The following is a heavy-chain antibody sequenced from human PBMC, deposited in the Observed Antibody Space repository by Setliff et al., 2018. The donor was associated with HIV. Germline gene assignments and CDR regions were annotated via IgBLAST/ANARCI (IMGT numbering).Heavy chain of an antibody. CDR1: GGSFSDYF. J-gene: IGHJ3*01. D-gene: IGHD3-3*01. Sequence: PSETLSLTCAVYGGSFSDYFWTWIRQPPGKGLEWIGEINHSGSTNYNPSLKSRVTISVDTSKNQISLKLTSVTAADTAVYYCATGAKNDFWDDPVPNPFDFWGQGTMVTV. V-gene: IGHV4-34*01. CDR3: ATGAKNDFWDDPVPNPFDF. CDR2: INHSGST.